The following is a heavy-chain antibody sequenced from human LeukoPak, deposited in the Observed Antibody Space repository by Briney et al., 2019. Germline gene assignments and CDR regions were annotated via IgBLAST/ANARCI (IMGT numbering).Heavy chain of an antibody. CDR1: GYTFTGYD. Sequence: GASVKVSCKASGYTFTGYDINWVRQATGQGLEWMGWMNPNSGNTGYAQKFQGRVTMTRNTSISTAYMELSSLRSEDTAVYYCARVYGTYYYGSGSYYNYRDGMDVWGQGTTVTVSS. V-gene: IGHV1-8*01. D-gene: IGHD3-10*01. CDR3: ARVYGTYYYGSGSYYNYRDGMDV. CDR2: MNPNSGNT. J-gene: IGHJ6*02.